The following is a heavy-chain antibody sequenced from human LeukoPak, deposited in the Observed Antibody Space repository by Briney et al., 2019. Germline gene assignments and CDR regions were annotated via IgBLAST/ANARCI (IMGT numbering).Heavy chain of an antibody. CDR1: GFIFPNAF. CDR3: AKVSFGGVSY. J-gene: IGHJ4*02. Sequence: GGSLRLSCAASGFIFPNAFMNWVRQAPGKGLEWVSAISGSGGNTYYADSVKGRFTISRDNSKNTLYLQMNSLRAEDTAVYYCAKVSFGGVSYWGQGTLVTVSS. D-gene: IGHD3-16*01. V-gene: IGHV3-23*01. CDR2: ISGSGGNT.